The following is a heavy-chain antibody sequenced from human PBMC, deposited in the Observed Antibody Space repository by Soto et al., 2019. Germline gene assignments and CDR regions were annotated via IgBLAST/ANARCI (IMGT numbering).Heavy chain of an antibody. CDR3: ARGTGSGSFLIDY. V-gene: IGHV3-33*01. J-gene: IGHJ4*02. CDR2: IWSDGSYE. CDR1: GFIFSNYA. Sequence: QVQLVESGGGVVQPGRSLRLSCAASGFIFSNYAMHWVRQAPGQGLEWVALIWSDGSYENYAESVKGRFTISRDNSTNTLYVQMNSLRLEDTAVYFCARGTGSGSFLIDYWGQGTLVTVSS. D-gene: IGHD3-10*01.